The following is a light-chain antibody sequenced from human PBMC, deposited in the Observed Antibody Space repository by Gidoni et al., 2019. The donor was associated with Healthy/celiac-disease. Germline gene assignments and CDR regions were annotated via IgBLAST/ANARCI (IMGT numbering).Light chain of an antibody. V-gene: IGKV1-33*01. J-gene: IGKJ4*01. Sequence: DIQMTQSPSSLSASVGDRVTITCQASQDISNYLNWYQQKPGKAPKLLIYDASNLETGVPSRFSGSGSGTDFTFTISSLQPEDIATYYCQQYDNRPYRALTFGGGTKVEIK. CDR3: QQYDNRPYRALT. CDR2: DAS. CDR1: QDISNY.